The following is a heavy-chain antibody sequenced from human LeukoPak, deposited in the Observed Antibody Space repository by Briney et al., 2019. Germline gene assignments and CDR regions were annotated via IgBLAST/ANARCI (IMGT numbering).Heavy chain of an antibody. CDR3: ASARDPHFDY. V-gene: IGHV3-7*02. J-gene: IGHJ4*02. CDR2: IKQAGSEK. CDR1: GFTFSSYW. Sequence: GGSLRLSCAASGFTFSSYWMSWVRQAPGKGLEWVANIKQAGSEKYYVDSVEGRFTISRDNAKNSLYLQMNSLRAEDTAVYYCASARDPHFDYWGQGTLVTVSS.